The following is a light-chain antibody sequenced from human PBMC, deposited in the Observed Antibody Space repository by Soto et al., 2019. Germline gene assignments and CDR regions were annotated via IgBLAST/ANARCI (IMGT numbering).Light chain of an antibody. CDR3: AAWDDSLSGVV. V-gene: IGLV1-47*01. CDR1: ISNIGSNY. J-gene: IGLJ2*01. Sequence: QSVLTQPPSASATPGQTVTISCSGSISNIGSNYVYWYQHLPGTAPELLISRNNQRPSGVPDRFFGSKSGTSASLAISGLRSEDEVDYYCAAWDDSLSGVVFGGGTKLTVL. CDR2: RNN.